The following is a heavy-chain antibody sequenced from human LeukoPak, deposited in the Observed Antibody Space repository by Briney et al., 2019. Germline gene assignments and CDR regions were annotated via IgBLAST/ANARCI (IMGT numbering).Heavy chain of an antibody. J-gene: IGHJ6*02. CDR2: MNQDGSAK. CDR1: GFTFSDSW. V-gene: IGHV3-7*01. D-gene: IGHD3-16*01. Sequence: GGSLRLSCAASGFTFSDSWMSWVRQAPGKGLEWVANMNQDGSAKGYVDSVKGRFTISRDNARNSLYLQMSSLRPEDTAVYYCATYTHWVAGDVWGQGSTVTVSS. CDR3: ATYTHWVAGDV.